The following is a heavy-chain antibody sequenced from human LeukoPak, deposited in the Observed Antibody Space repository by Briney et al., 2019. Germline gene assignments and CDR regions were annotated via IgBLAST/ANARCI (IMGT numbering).Heavy chain of an antibody. Sequence: ASVKVSCEAYGYTFTSFYMHCVRQAPGQGLEWMGIINPSGGSTSYAQKFQGRVTMTRDTSTSTVYMELSSLRSEDTAVYYCARDTSSSWYAYWGQGTLVTVSS. CDR3: ARDTSSSWYAY. V-gene: IGHV1-46*01. CDR1: GYTFTSFY. J-gene: IGHJ4*02. CDR2: INPSGGST. D-gene: IGHD6-13*01.